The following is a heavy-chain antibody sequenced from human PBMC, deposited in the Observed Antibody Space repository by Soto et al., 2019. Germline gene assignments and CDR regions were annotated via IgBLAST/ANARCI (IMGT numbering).Heavy chain of an antibody. Sequence: WGSLRLSCAASGFTFSSYSMNWVRQAPGKGLEWVSSISSGSSYIYYADSVKGRFTISRDNAKNSLYLQMNSLRAEDTAVYYCARDLRKGAFDIWGQGTMVTVSS. CDR1: GFTFSSYS. D-gene: IGHD3-16*01. CDR3: ARDLRKGAFDI. V-gene: IGHV3-21*01. J-gene: IGHJ3*02. CDR2: ISSGSSYI.